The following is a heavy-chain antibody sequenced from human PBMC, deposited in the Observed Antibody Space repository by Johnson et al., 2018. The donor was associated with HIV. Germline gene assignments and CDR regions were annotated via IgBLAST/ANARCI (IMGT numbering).Heavy chain of an antibody. CDR2: INSDGSST. V-gene: IGHV3-74*01. CDR1: GFTVSSNY. J-gene: IGHJ3*02. Sequence: VQLVESGGGLIQPGGSLRLSCAASGFTVSSNYMSWVRQAPGKGLVWVSRINSDGSSTSYADSVKGRFTISRDNAKNTLYLQMNSLRAEDTAVYYYAREEGAFDIWGQGTMVTVSS. CDR3: AREEGAFDI.